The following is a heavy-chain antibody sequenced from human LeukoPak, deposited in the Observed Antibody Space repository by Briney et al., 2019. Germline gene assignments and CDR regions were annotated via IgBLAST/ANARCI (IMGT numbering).Heavy chain of an antibody. J-gene: IGHJ4*02. CDR3: ARSRNAPVHDY. CDR1: GFNFSPYA. V-gene: IGHV3-30-3*01. CDR2: ISYDGSNK. Sequence: TGGSLRLSCVASGFNFSPYAVHWVRQAPGKGLEWVAVISYDGSNKYYADSVKGRFTISRDNSKNTLYLQMNSLRAEDTAVYYCARSRNAPVHDYWGQGTLVTVSS. D-gene: IGHD1-1*01.